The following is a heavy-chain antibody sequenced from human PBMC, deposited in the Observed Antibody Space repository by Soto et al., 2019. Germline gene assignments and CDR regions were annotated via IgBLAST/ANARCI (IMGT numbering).Heavy chain of an antibody. CDR3: AKLTYPSDSTGYYYERVSGWIDS. CDR2: ISASGGTA. D-gene: IGHD3-22*01. Sequence: LRLSCAASGFMFSSYAMSWVRQAPGKGLEWVSSISASGGTANLADSVEGRCTISRDNSKSTLYLQMNSLRAEDTAVYYCAKLTYPSDSTGYYYERVSGWIDSWGQGTLVTVSS. J-gene: IGHJ5*01. CDR1: GFMFSSYA. V-gene: IGHV3-23*01.